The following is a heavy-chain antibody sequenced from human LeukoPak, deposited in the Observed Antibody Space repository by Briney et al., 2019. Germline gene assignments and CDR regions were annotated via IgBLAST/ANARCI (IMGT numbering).Heavy chain of an antibody. V-gene: IGHV3-7*01. CDR2: IKQDGSEK. J-gene: IGHJ3*02. D-gene: IGHD2-2*01. CDR3: ATTPSSNVVRPAAMDALDI. Sequence: GGSLRLSCAASGFTFSNYWMNWVRQAPGKGLEWVAYIKQDGSEKYYVDSVKGRFTISRDNAKNSLYLQMNSLRAEDTAVYYCATTPSSNVVRPAAMDALDIWGQGTMVTVSS. CDR1: GFTFSNYW.